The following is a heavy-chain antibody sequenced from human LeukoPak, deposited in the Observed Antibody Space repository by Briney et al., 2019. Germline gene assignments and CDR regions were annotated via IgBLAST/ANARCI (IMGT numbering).Heavy chain of an antibody. V-gene: IGHV4-39*01. CDR1: GGSISSSSYY. D-gene: IGHD6-19*01. J-gene: IGHJ5*02. Sequence: PSETLCLTCTVSGGSISSSSYYWGWIRQPPGKGLEWIGSIYYSGSTYYNPSLKSRVTISVDTSKNQFSLKLSSVIAADTAVYYCARQIAVAGKCWFDPWGQGTLVTVSS. CDR3: ARQIAVAGKCWFDP. CDR2: IYYSGST.